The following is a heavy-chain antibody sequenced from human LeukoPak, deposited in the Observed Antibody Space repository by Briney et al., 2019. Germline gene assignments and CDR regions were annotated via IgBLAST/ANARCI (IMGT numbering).Heavy chain of an antibody. V-gene: IGHV3-66*04. CDR1: GLTVGSNY. CDR3: ARLAAGHHFDY. CDR2: IYSGGST. Sequence: PGGSLRLSCAASGLTVGSNYMTWVRQAPGKGLEWVSVIYSGGSTYYADSVKGRFTISRDNSKNTLYLQMNSLRAEDTAVYYCARLAAGHHFDYWGQGTLVPVPS. D-gene: IGHD6-13*01. J-gene: IGHJ4*02.